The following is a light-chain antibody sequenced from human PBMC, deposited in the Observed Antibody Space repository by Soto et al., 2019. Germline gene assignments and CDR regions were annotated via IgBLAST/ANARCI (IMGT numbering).Light chain of an antibody. CDR1: QSISSW. V-gene: IGKV1-5*01. CDR3: QQYNSYST. CDR2: DAS. J-gene: IGKJ1*01. Sequence: DIQITHSPSTLSASVLYRVTITCRASQSISSWLAWYQQRAGKAPKLLIYDASNLESGVPSRFSGSGSGTEFTLTISSLQPDDFATYYCQQYNSYSTFGQGTKVDNK.